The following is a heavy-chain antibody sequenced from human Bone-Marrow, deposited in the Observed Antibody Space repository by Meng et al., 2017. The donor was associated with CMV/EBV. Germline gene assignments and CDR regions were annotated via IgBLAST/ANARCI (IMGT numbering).Heavy chain of an antibody. D-gene: IGHD3-10*01. V-gene: IGHV3-7*01. Sequence: GESLKISCAASGFTFSSYWMSWVRQAPGKGLEWVANIKQDGSEKYYVDSVKGRFTISRDNAKNSLYLQMNSLRAEDTAVYYCTRRARGGFSFDPWGQGTLVTVSS. CDR2: IKQDGSEK. CDR1: GFTFSSYW. CDR3: TRRARGGFSFDP. J-gene: IGHJ5*02.